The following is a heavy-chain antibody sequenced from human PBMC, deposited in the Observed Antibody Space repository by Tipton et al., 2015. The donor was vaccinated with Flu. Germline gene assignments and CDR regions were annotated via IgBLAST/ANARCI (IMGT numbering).Heavy chain of an antibody. CDR1: GDSISSSSYY. CDR3: ARGEGYSSSGTNDY. V-gene: IGHV4-39*07. J-gene: IGHJ4*02. Sequence: TLSLTCTVSGDSISSSSYYWGWIRQPPGKGLEWIGSIYYSGSTYYNPSLKSRVTISVDTPKNQFSLKLSSVTAADTAVYYCARGEGYSSSGTNDYWGQGTLVTVSS. CDR2: IYYSGST. D-gene: IGHD6-13*01.